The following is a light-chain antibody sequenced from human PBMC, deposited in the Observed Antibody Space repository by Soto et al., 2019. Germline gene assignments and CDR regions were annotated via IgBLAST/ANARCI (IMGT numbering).Light chain of an antibody. J-gene: IGLJ2*01. CDR2: EVR. CDR3: SSYTTTSSVV. Sequence: QSALTQPASVSGSPGQSITISCTGTSNDIGYYNYVSWYQQHPAKAPKLMIYEVRNRPSGISNRFSGSKSGNTASLTISGFQAEDEADYYCSSYTTTSSVVFGGGTKVTVL. CDR1: SNDIGYYNY. V-gene: IGLV2-14*01.